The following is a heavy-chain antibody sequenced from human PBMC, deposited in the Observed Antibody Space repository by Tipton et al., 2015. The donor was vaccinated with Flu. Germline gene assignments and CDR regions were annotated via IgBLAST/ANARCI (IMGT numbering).Heavy chain of an antibody. CDR1: GFTFSSYW. Sequence: SLRLSCAASGFTFSSYWMSWVRQAPGKGLEWVANIKRDGSEKYYVDSVKGRFTISRDNAKNSLYLQMNSLRAEDTAVYYCARDGTIFGTPYYMDVWGKGTTVTVSS. CDR2: IKRDGSEK. D-gene: IGHD3-3*01. J-gene: IGHJ6*03. V-gene: IGHV3-7*03. CDR3: ARDGTIFGTPYYMDV.